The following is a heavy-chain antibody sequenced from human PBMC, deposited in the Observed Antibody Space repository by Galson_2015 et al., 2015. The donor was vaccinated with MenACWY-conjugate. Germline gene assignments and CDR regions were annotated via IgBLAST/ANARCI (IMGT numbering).Heavy chain of an antibody. CDR2: FNAGNSDT. CDR1: GYAFTSYA. V-gene: IGHV1-3*01. J-gene: IGHJ5*02. CDR3: VREGNYFGSGSFYSYFDP. D-gene: IGHD3-10*01. Sequence: QSGAEVKKPGESLPISCKASGYAFTSYAMHWVRQAPGQRLEWMGWFNAGNSDTRYSQKFQGRVTITRDTSASTAYMELSSLRSEDTAVYYCVREGNYFGSGSFYSYFDPWGQGTLVTVSS.